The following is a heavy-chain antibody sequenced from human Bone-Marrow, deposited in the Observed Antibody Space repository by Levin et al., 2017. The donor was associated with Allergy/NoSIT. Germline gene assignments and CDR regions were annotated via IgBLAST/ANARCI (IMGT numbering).Heavy chain of an antibody. J-gene: IGHJ6*03. D-gene: IGHD3-10*01. CDR2: INHRGTT. CDR1: GESFTSYY. V-gene: IGHV4-34*01. Sequence: SQTLSLTCTVSGESFTSYYWTWIRQPPGRGLEWIGEINHRGTTNYNPSLKSRVTMSVDTSKTQFSLKLSSVTAADTAVYYCARGKNYYGSGNFFYYYYYMDVWGKGTTVTVSS. CDR3: ARGKNYYGSGNFFYYYYYMDV.